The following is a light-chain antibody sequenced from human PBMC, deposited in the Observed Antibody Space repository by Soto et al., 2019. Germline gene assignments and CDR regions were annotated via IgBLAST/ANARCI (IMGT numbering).Light chain of an antibody. CDR3: QHSYSTPLT. V-gene: IGKV1-39*01. CDR1: QSIRSY. J-gene: IGKJ4*01. Sequence: DIPMTQSPSSLSASVGDRVTITCRASQSIRSYLNWYQQKPGKAPKLLIYAASSLQSGAPSRFSGSGSGTYFTLTISSLQPEEFATDYWQHSYSTPLTVGGGTKVESK. CDR2: AAS.